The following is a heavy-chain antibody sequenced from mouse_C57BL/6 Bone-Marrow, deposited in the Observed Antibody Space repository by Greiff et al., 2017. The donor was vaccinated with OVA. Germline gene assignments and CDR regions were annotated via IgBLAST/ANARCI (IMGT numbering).Heavy chain of an antibody. V-gene: IGHV15-2*01. Sequence: QVQLQQSGSELRSPGSSVKLSCKDFDSEVFPLAYMSWVRQKPGHGFEWIGGILPSIGRTIYGEKFEDKATLDADTLSNTAYLELNSLTSEDSAIYYCARRGGAYGSSYFDYWGQGTTLTVSS. D-gene: IGHD1-1*01. CDR3: ARRGGAYGSSYFDY. J-gene: IGHJ2*01. CDR2: ILPSIGRT. CDR1: DSEVFPLAY.